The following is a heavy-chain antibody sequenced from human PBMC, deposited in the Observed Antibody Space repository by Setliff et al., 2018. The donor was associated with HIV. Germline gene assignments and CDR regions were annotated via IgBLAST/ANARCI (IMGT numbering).Heavy chain of an antibody. D-gene: IGHD3-22*01. V-gene: IGHV4-61*02. CDR2: IYTSGST. CDR3: ARGLSFYDPGGFDY. Sequence: SETLSLTCTVSGGSISSGSYYWSWIRQPAGKGLEWIGRIYTSGSTNYNPSLKSRVTISVDTSKNQFTLKLSAVTAADTAVYYCARGLSFYDPGGFDYWGQGTLVTVSS. CDR1: GGSISSGSYY. J-gene: IGHJ4*02.